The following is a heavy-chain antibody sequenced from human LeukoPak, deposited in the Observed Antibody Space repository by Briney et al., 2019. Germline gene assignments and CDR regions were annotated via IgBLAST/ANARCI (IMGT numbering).Heavy chain of an antibody. D-gene: IGHD4-23*01. J-gene: IGHJ4*02. Sequence: PGGSLRLSCAASGFTFSSYAMSWVRQAPGKGLEWVSAISGSGGSTYYADSVKGRFTISRDNSKNTLYLQMNSLRAEDTAVYYCATYGGNSGYFDYWGQGTLVTVSS. CDR1: GFTFSSYA. CDR3: ATYGGNSGYFDY. CDR2: ISGSGGST. V-gene: IGHV3-23*01.